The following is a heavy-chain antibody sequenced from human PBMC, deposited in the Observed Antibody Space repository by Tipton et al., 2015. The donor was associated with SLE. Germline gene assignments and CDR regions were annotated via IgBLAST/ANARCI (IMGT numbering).Heavy chain of an antibody. J-gene: IGHJ4*02. CDR3: ARATDFWSEYYDY. Sequence: GLVKPSETLSLNCRVSGGSITDSNYKWGWIRQPPGQGLEWIGSVYYSGNTYDNPSFKSRVTISVDTSKNQFSLNLSSVTAADTAVYFCARATDFWSEYYDYWGLGTLVTVSS. CDR1: GGSITDSNYK. D-gene: IGHD3-3*01. V-gene: IGHV4-39*07. CDR2: VYYSGNT.